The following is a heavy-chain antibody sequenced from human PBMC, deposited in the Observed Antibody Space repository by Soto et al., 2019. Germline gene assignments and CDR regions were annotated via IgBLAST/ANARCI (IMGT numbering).Heavy chain of an antibody. D-gene: IGHD6-6*01. CDR1: GGTFSSYA. J-gene: IGHJ3*02. CDR2: IIPIFGTA. CDR3: ARDDETDLVTYSSSSERREAFDI. Sequence: ASVKVSCKASGGTFSSYAISWVRQAPGQGLEWMGGIIPIFGTANYAQKFQGRVTITADESTSTAYMELSSLRSEDTAVYYCARDDETDLVTYSSSSERREAFDIWGQGTMVTVSS. V-gene: IGHV1-69*13.